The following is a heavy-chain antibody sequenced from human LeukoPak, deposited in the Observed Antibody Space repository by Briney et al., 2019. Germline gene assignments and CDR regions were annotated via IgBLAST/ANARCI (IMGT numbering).Heavy chain of an antibody. CDR2: ITTKPYGETA. V-gene: IGHV3-49*04. CDR1: GFTFADYP. CDR3: LRALAPPVTQWYFEF. Sequence: GGSLRLSCTASGFTFADYPMSWVRQAPRKGLEWLVVITTKPYGETAHYDPSVAGRFTVSRDDSNRVAYLQMNFLRPDDTGVYHCLRALAPPVTQWYFEFSGQGAMVPVSS. D-gene: IGHD2-8*01. J-gene: IGHJ4*02.